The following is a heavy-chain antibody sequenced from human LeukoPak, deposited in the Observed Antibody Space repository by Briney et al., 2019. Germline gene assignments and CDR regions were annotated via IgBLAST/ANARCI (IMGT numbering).Heavy chain of an antibody. D-gene: IGHD1-14*01. V-gene: IGHV3-30*02. CDR3: AKDTTPPKAGFDP. Sequence: GGSLRLSCAASGFTFSSYGMHWVRQAPGKGLEWVAFIRYDGSNKYYADSVKGRFTISRDNSKNTLYLQMNRLRAEDTAVYYCAKDTTPPKAGFDPWGQGTLVTVSS. CDR1: GFTFSSYG. J-gene: IGHJ5*02. CDR2: IRYDGSNK.